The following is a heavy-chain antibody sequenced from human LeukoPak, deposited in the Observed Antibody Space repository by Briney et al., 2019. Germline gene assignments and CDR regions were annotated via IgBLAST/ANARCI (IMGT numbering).Heavy chain of an antibody. CDR1: GFTFSDYW. Sequence: GSLRLSCVASGFTFSDYWMSWVRQAPGKGLEWVANMNQDGSEKYYVDSVKGRFTISRDNAKNSLSLQMNSLRAEDTAVYYCARDWAHFGYWGQGTLVTVSS. CDR3: ARDWAHFGY. V-gene: IGHV3-7*01. J-gene: IGHJ4*02. D-gene: IGHD3-10*01. CDR2: MNQDGSEK.